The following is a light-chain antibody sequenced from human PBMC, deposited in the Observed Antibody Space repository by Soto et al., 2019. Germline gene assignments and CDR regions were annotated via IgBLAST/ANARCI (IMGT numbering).Light chain of an antibody. CDR1: QSVSSY. J-gene: IGKJ1*01. V-gene: IGKV3-11*01. CDR2: DAS. Sequence: IVFTQSPATLSLSPVERATLSCRASQSVSSYLAWYQQKPGQAPRLLIYDASNRATGIPARFSGSGSGTDFTLTISSLEPEDFAVYYCQQYGSSPRTFGQGTKVDI. CDR3: QQYGSSPRT.